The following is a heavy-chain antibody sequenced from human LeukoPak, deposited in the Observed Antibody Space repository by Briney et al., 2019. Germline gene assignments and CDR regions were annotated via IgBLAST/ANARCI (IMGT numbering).Heavy chain of an antibody. J-gene: IGHJ4*02. D-gene: IGHD3-22*01. CDR1: GFTFDDYA. V-gene: IGHV3-9*01. CDR3: AKAAGSYYYDSSGYYPFDC. CDR2: ISWNSGSI. Sequence: QTGGSLRLSCGASGFTFDDYAMPWVRQAPGKGLEWVSGISWNSGSIGYADSVKGRFTISRDNAKNSLYLQMNSLRAEDTALYYCAKAAGSYYYDSSGYYPFDCWGQGTLVTVSS.